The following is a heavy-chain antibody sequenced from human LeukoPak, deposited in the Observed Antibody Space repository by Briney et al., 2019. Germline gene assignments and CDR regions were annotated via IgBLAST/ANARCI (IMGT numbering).Heavy chain of an antibody. CDR2: IYSGGST. CDR3: ARDLRGAYDY. CDR1: GFTVSSNY. Sequence: GGSLRLSCAASGFTVSSNYMSWVRQAAGKGLEWVSVIYSGGSTYYADSVKGRFTISRDNSKNTLYLQMNSLRAEDTAVYYCARDLRGAYDYWGQGTLVTVSS. J-gene: IGHJ4*02. V-gene: IGHV3-66*01. D-gene: IGHD3-10*01.